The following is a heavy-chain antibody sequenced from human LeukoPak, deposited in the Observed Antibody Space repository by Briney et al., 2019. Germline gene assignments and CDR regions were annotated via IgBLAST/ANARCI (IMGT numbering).Heavy chain of an antibody. CDR2: IYYSGST. J-gene: IGHJ4*02. Sequence: SETLSLTCTVSGGSISSYYWSWIRQPPGKGLEWIGYIYYSGSTNYNPSLKSRVTISVDTSKNQFSLKPSSVTAADTAVYYCAREGESNPGYFDYWGQGTLVTVSS. V-gene: IGHV4-59*01. D-gene: IGHD1-14*01. CDR1: GGSISSYY. CDR3: AREGESNPGYFDY.